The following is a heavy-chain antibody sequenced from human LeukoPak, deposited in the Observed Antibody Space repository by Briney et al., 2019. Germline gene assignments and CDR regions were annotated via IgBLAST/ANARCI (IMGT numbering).Heavy chain of an antibody. V-gene: IGHV4-30-2*01. D-gene: IGHD5-18*01. CDR2: IYHSGST. J-gene: IGHJ4*02. CDR1: GGSISSGGYS. CDR3: ARERGYSYARTGPDY. Sequence: SETLSLTCAVSGGSISSGGYSWSWIRQPPGKGLEWIGYIYHSGSTYYNPSPKSRVTISVDTSKNQFSLKLSSVTAADTAVYYCARERGYSYARTGPDYWGQGTLVTVSS.